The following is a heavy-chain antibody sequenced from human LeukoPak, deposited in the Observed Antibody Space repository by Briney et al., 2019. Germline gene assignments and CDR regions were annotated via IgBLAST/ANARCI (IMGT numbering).Heavy chain of an antibody. D-gene: IGHD4-17*01. CDR3: AKVADYGDYYYMDV. Sequence: GGSLRLSCAASGFTFSSYGMHWVRQAPGKGLERVAFIRYDGSNKYYADSVKGRFTISRDNSKNTLYLQMNSLRAEDTAVYYCAKVADYGDYYYMDVWGKGTTVTISS. CDR1: GFTFSSYG. CDR2: IRYDGSNK. J-gene: IGHJ6*03. V-gene: IGHV3-30*02.